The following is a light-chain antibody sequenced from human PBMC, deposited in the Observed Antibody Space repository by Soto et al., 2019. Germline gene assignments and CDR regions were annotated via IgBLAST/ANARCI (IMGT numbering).Light chain of an antibody. CDR2: GAS. V-gene: IGKV3-20*01. J-gene: IGKJ1*01. CDR1: QSVSSSF. Sequence: DIVLTQSPGTLSLSPGERATLSCRVSQSVSSSFLAWYQQKLGQAPRLLIYGASNRATGIPDRFSGSGSGTDFTLTISRLEPEDFAVYYCQQYHGSPLTFGQGTTVEIK. CDR3: QQYHGSPLT.